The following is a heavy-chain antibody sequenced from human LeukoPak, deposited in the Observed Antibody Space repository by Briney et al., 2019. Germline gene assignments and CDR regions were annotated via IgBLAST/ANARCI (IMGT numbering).Heavy chain of an antibody. V-gene: IGHV3-53*01. D-gene: IGHD3-3*01. CDR1: GFTLSNNY. Sequence: GGSLRLSCAASGFTLSNNYMSWVRQAPGKGVDWVSVIYSIGSTYYADSVKGRFTISRDNSKNTLYLQMNSLRAEDTAVYYCARVSGSGYPYYYYYYMDVWGKGTTVTVSS. CDR2: IYSIGST. J-gene: IGHJ6*03. CDR3: ARVSGSGYPYYYYYYMDV.